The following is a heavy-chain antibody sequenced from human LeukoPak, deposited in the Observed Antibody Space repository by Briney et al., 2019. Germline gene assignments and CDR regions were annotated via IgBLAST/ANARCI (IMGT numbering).Heavy chain of an antibody. Sequence: GGSLRLSRAPSGFTLSNYEMNWVRLTPGKGLEWISYITKGGATVLYAESVKGRFTISRDNANSSLYLQMNSLRAEDTAVYSCARLSVSITRRFDLWGQGTLVTVSS. CDR2: ITKGGATV. J-gene: IGHJ5*02. D-gene: IGHD3-3*01. V-gene: IGHV3-48*03. CDR1: GFTLSNYE. CDR3: ARLSVSITRRFDL.